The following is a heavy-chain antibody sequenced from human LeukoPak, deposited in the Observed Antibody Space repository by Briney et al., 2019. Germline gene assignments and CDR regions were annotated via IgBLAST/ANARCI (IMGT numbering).Heavy chain of an antibody. CDR3: ARRTFDTSGYYPD. V-gene: IGHV4-61*01. D-gene: IGHD3-22*01. CDR2: IYYSGST. J-gene: IGHJ4*02. Sequence: PSETLSLTCTVSGGSVSSCSYYWSWIRQPPGKGLEWIGYIYYSGSTNYNPSLKSRVTISVDTSKNQFSLKLSSVTAADTAVYYCARRTFDTSGYYPDWGQGTLVTVSS. CDR1: GGSVSSCSYY.